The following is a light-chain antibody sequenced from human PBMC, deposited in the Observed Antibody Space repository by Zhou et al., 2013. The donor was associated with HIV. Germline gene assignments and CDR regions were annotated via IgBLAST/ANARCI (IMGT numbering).Light chain of an antibody. CDR3: QQYNSYPIT. CDR2: KAS. J-gene: IGKJ5*01. Sequence: DIQMTQSPSTLSASVGDRVTIACRPSQSINNWLAWYQQRPGQAPKLLIYKASSLESGAPLRFSGSGSGTEFTLTIDSLQAEDSATYYCQQYNSYPITFGQGTRLDI. CDR1: QSINNW. V-gene: IGKV1-5*03.